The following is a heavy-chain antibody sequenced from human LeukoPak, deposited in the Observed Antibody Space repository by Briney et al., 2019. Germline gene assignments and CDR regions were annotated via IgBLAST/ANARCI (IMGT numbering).Heavy chain of an antibody. Sequence: SCKASGYTFTGYYMHWVRQAPGKGLEWVAVISYDGSNKYYADSVKGRFTISRDSSKNTLYLQMNSLRAEDTAVYYCSCLDAFDIWGQGTMVTVSS. V-gene: IGHV3-30-3*01. D-gene: IGHD2-2*01. CDR3: SCLDAFDI. CDR2: ISYDGSNK. J-gene: IGHJ3*02. CDR1: GYTFTGYY.